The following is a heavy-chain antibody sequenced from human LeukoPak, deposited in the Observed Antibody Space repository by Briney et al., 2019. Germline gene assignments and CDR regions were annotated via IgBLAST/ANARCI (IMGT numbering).Heavy chain of an antibody. Sequence: SETLSLTCTVSGGSISSSGYYWSWIRQHPGKGLEWIGYIYYSGSTYYNPSLKSRVTISVDTSKNQFSLKLSSVTAADTAVYYCASTGYDILTGYPYYFDYWGQGTLVTVSS. CDR1: GGSISSSGYY. CDR3: ASTGYDILTGYPYYFDY. V-gene: IGHV4-31*03. D-gene: IGHD3-9*01. CDR2: IYYSGST. J-gene: IGHJ4*02.